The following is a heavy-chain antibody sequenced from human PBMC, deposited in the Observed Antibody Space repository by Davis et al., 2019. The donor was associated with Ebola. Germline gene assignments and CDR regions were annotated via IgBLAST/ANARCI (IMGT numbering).Heavy chain of an antibody. CDR3: ARVWFGESDYYFYAMDV. D-gene: IGHD3-10*01. CDR2: INHSGST. J-gene: IGHJ6*02. CDR1: GGSISSYY. V-gene: IGHV4-34*01. Sequence: SETLSLTCTVSGGSISSYYWSWIRQPPGKGLEWIGEINHSGSTNYNPSLKSRVTISVDTSKNQFSLKLSSVTAADTAVYYCARVWFGESDYYFYAMDVWGQGTTVTVSS.